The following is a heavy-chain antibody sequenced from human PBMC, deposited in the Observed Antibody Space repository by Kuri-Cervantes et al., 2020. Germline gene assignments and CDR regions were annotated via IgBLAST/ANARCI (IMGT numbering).Heavy chain of an antibody. CDR1: GFTLSSYG. Sequence: GESLKISCAASGFTLSSYGMHWVRQAPGKGLEWVAVMSNDGRNKYYADSVKGRFTISRDNSKNTLYLQMNSLRAEDTAVYYCARDQKVRSRSFFVLRYGMDVWGQGTTVTVSS. D-gene: IGHD2/OR15-2a*01. CDR2: MSNDGRNK. CDR3: ARDQKVRSRSFFVLRYGMDV. V-gene: IGHV3-30*03. J-gene: IGHJ6*02.